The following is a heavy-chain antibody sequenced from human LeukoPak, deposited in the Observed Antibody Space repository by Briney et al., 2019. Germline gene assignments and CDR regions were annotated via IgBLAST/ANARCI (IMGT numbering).Heavy chain of an antibody. CDR2: ISAYNGNT. J-gene: IGHJ4*02. Sequence: ASVKVSCKASSYTFTNYAFTWVRQAPGQGLEWMGWISAYNGNTNYAQKLQGRVTMTTDTSTSTAYMELRSLRSDDTAVYYCARDQGGRGAVLVWYYLFDYWGQGTLVTVSS. D-gene: IGHD6-13*01. CDR3: ARDQGGRGAVLVWYYLFDY. CDR1: SYTFTNYA. V-gene: IGHV1-18*01.